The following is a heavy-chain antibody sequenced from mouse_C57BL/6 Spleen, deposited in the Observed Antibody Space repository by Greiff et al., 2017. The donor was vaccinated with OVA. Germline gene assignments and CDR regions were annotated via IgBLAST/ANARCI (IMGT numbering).Heavy chain of an antibody. D-gene: IGHD1-1*01. CDR1: GFSLTSYG. J-gene: IGHJ2*01. CDR2: IWSGGCT. V-gene: IGHV2-2*01. Sequence: QVQLQQSGPGLVQPSQSLSITCTVSGFSLTSYGVHWVRQSPGQGLEWLGVIWSGGCTDYNAAFISRLSTSKDDSKSQVFFKMNSLQADDTAIYYCARKNYYGSIDYWGQGTTLTVSS. CDR3: ARKNYYGSIDY.